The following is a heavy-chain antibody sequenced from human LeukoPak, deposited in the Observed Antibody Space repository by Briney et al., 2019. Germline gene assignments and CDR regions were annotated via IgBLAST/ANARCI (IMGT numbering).Heavy chain of an antibody. V-gene: IGHV1-69*04. CDR2: IIPILGIA. CDR1: GGTFSSYA. D-gene: IGHD5-18*01. CDR3: ARDTAMAYNAFDI. Sequence: ASVKVSCKASGGTFSSYAISWVRQAPGQGLEWMGRIIPILGIANYAQKFQGRVTMTTDTSTSTAYMELRSLRSDDTAVYYCARDTAMAYNAFDIWGQGTMVTVSS. J-gene: IGHJ3*02.